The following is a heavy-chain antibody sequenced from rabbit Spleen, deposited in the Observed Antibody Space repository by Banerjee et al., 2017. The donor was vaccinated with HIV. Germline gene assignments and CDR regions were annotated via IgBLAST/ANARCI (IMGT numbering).Heavy chain of an antibody. CDR3: ARDGTSGWNFNL. D-gene: IGHD1-1*01. J-gene: IGHJ4*01. Sequence: QQQLEESGGDLVKPEGSLTLTCTASGFSFSSSWVCWVRQAPGKGLEWIACIYVVGSHDTDYASWATGRFTISKTSSTTVTLQMTSLTAADTATYFCARDGTSGWNFNLWGPGTLVTVS. CDR1: GFSFSSSW. V-gene: IGHV1S45*01. CDR2: IYVVGSHDT.